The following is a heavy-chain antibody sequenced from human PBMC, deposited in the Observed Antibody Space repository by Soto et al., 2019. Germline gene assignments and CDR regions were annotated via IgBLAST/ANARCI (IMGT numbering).Heavy chain of an antibody. Sequence: GGSLRLSCAASGFTFSSYGMHWVRQAPGKGLEWVAVISYDGSNKYYADSVKGRFTISRDNSKNTLYLQMNSLRAEDTAVYYCAKSWHYDSPVCGYWGQGTLVTVSS. CDR2: ISYDGSNK. CDR1: GFTFSSYG. CDR3: AKSWHYDSPVCGY. D-gene: IGHD3-22*01. J-gene: IGHJ4*02. V-gene: IGHV3-30*18.